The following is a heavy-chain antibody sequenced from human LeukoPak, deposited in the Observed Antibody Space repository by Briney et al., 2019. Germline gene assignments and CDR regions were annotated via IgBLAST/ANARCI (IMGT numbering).Heavy chain of an antibody. J-gene: IGHJ4*02. V-gene: IGHV1-69*13. CDR3: ARVRYSYGFGFDY. D-gene: IGHD5-18*01. CDR2: IIPIFGTA. Sequence: ASVKVSCKASGGTFSSYAISWVRQAPGQGLEWMGGIIPIFGTANYAQKFQGRVTITADESTSTAYMELSSLRSEDTAVYYCARVRYSYGFGFDYWGQGTLVTVSS. CDR1: GGTFSSYA.